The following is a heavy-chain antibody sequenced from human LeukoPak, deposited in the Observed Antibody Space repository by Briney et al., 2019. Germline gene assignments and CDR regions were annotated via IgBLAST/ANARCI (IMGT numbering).Heavy chain of an antibody. CDR2: IYYSGST. CDR3: ARVGGSYYVGY. Sequence: PSETLSLTCTVSGGSIRNTNYYWGWIRQPPGKGLEWIGRIYYSGSTYYNPTLKCRVAMSVDTSKKQFTLKLSSVTAADTAVYYCARVGGSYYVGYWGQGTLVTVSS. J-gene: IGHJ4*02. V-gene: IGHV4-39*06. CDR1: GGSIRNTNYY. D-gene: IGHD1-26*01.